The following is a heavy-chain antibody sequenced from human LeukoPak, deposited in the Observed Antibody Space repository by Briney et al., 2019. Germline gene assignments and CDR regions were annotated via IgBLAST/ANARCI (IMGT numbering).Heavy chain of an antibody. V-gene: IGHV3-23*01. Sequence: GGSLRLSCAASGFTFSSYAMSWVRQAPGKGLEWVSAISGSGGSTYYADSVKGRFTISRDNSKNTLYLQMNSLRAEDTAVYYCAKDDSAVAGTFDYFDYWGQGTLVTVSS. CDR2: ISGSGGST. J-gene: IGHJ4*02. CDR3: AKDDSAVAGTFDYFDY. D-gene: IGHD6-19*01. CDR1: GFTFSSYA.